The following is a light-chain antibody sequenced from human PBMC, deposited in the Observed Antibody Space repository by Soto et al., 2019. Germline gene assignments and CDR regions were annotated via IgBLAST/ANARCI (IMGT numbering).Light chain of an antibody. CDR3: QQYGSSPPLT. V-gene: IGKV3-20*01. CDR2: GAS. Sequence: EIVLTQSPGTLSLSPGERATLSCRASQSVSSSYFAWYQQKPGQAPRLLIYGASSRATGIPDRFSGSGSGTDFTLTISRLEPEEFAVYYCQQYGSSPPLTFGGGTKVEIK. J-gene: IGKJ4*01. CDR1: QSVSSSY.